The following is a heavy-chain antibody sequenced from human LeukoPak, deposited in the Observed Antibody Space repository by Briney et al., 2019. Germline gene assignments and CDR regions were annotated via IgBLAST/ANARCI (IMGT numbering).Heavy chain of an antibody. J-gene: IGHJ5*02. CDR3: AREDCSSTSCYRGWFDP. CDR1: GFTFSDYY. V-gene: IGHV3-11*04. CDR2: ISSSGSTI. D-gene: IGHD2-2*02. Sequence: PGGSLRLSCAASGFTFSDYYMSWIRQAPGKGLEWVSYISSSGSTIYYADSVKGRFTISRDNAKNSLYLQMNSLRAEDTAVYYCAREDCSSTSCYRGWFDPWGQGTLVTVSS.